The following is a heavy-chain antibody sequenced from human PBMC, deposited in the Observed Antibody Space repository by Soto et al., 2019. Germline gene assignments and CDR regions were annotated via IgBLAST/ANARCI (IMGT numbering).Heavy chain of an antibody. Sequence: HGESLKISCKGSGYSFTSYWIGWVRQMPGKGLEWMGIIYPGDSDTRYSPSFQGQVTISADKSISTAYLQWSSLKASDTAMYYCASSVVVAANHYYYYGMDVWGQGTTVTVSS. CDR2: IYPGDSDT. CDR3: ASSVVVAANHYYYYGMDV. J-gene: IGHJ6*02. D-gene: IGHD2-15*01. V-gene: IGHV5-51*01. CDR1: GYSFTSYW.